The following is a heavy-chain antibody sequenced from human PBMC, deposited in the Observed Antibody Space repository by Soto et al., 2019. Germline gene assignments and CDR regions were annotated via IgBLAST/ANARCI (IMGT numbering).Heavy chain of an antibody. J-gene: IGHJ4*02. Sequence: ELQLVESGGDLVQPGGSRRLSCEGAEFTCSPGWMGWVRQSPGKGPEWVANIKQEGSEKFYLDSVKGRFTISRDNAKKSLYLQMNSLRAEDTAVYYCTREKNWGQGTLVTVSS. V-gene: IGHV3-7*05. CDR2: IKQEGSEK. CDR1: EFTCSPGW. CDR3: TREKN.